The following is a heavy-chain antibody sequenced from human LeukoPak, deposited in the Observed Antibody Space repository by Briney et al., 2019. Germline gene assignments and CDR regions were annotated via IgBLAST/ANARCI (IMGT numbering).Heavy chain of an antibody. Sequence: PGGSLRLSCAASGFSFSSFGMHWVRQAPGKGLECFSTITGNGGSTYYTNSVRGRFTISRDNSKSTLYLQMGSLRAEDMAVYYCVRGGDCSNGVCYGLDVWGQGTTVTVPS. CDR3: VRGGDCSNGVCYGLDV. CDR2: ITGNGGST. CDR1: GFSFSSFG. J-gene: IGHJ6*02. D-gene: IGHD2-8*01. V-gene: IGHV3-64*01.